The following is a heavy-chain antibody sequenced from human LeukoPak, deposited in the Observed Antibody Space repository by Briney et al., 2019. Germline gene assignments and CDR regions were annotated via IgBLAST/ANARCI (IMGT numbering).Heavy chain of an antibody. J-gene: IGHJ4*02. CDR2: INSDGSST. CDR1: GFTFSSYW. V-gene: IGHV3-74*01. D-gene: IGHD2-21*02. CDR3: AKDSGVVVTAIPNY. Sequence: GGSLRLSCAASGFTFSSYWRHGVRQAAGKVLVWVSRINSDGSSTSYVDSVKGRFTISRDNAKNTLYLQMNSLRAEDTAVYYCAKDSGVVVTAIPNYWGQGALVTVSS.